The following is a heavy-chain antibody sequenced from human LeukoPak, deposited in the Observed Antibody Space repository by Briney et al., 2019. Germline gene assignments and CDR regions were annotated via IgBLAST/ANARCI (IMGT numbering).Heavy chain of an antibody. V-gene: IGHV4-39*07. CDR2: IYYSGST. D-gene: IGHD3-10*01. CDR1: GGSIRSSGYY. Sequence: TSETLSLTCTVSGGSIRSSGYYWGWIRQPPGKGLEWIGSIYYSGSTYYNPSLKSRVTISVDTSKNQFSLRLTSVTAADTAVYYCVRDSPFRQYRGSGSLGQYYHYYAMDVWGQGTTVTVSS. J-gene: IGHJ6*02. CDR3: VRDSPFRQYRGSGSLGQYYHYYAMDV.